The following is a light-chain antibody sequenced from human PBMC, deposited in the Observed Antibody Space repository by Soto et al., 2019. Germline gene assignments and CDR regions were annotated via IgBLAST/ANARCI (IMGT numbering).Light chain of an antibody. CDR1: QSVDSAF. V-gene: IGKV3-20*01. CDR2: GAS. CDR3: QQYASSLT. J-gene: IGKJ1*01. Sequence: EIVLTQYPGSLSLSLGERGTLSCWASQSVDSAFFAWYQQKPGQPPRLLMYGASRRATGIPDRFSGSGSGTDFTLTISRLEPEDFAVYYCQQYASSLTFGQGTKVEI.